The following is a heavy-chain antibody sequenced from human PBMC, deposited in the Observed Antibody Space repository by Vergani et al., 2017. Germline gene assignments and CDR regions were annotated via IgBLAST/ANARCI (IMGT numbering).Heavy chain of an antibody. CDR2: IYYSGST. J-gene: IGHJ4*02. CDR1: GGSISSSSYY. Sequence: QLQLQESVPGLVKPSETLSLTCTVSGGSISSSSYYWGWIRQPPGKGLEWIGSIYYSGSTYYNPSLKSRVTISVDTSKNQFSLKLSSVTDADTAVYYCASTNATYYDFWSGYLTSKQVDYWGEGSMVT. CDR3: ASTNATYYDFWSGYLTSKQVDY. D-gene: IGHD3-3*01. V-gene: IGHV4-39*01.